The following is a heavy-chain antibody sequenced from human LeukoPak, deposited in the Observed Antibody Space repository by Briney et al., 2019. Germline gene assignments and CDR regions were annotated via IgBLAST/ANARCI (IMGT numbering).Heavy chain of an antibody. J-gene: IGHJ6*02. CDR3: ARGGVTAIPLGYYYYGIDV. Sequence: SETLSLTCTVSGGSISSGSYYWSWIRQPAGKGLEWIGRIYTSGSTNYNPSLKSRVTISVDTSKNQFSLKLSSVTAADTAVYYCARGGVTAIPLGYYYYGIDVWGQGTTVTVSS. CDR1: GGSISSGSYY. D-gene: IGHD2-21*02. CDR2: IYTSGST. V-gene: IGHV4-61*02.